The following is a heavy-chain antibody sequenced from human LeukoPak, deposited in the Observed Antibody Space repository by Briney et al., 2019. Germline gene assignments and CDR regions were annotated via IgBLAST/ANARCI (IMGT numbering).Heavy chain of an antibody. D-gene: IGHD3-10*01. Sequence: ASVKVSCKASGYTFTDYYVHWVRQAPGQGLEWMGRINPNSDDTNHAQKFQGRVTMTRDTSISTAYMELSSLRSDDTAVYYCARAVIRGIHFDYWGQGALVTVSS. J-gene: IGHJ4*02. V-gene: IGHV1-2*06. CDR1: GYTFTDYY. CDR3: ARAVIRGIHFDY. CDR2: INPNSDDT.